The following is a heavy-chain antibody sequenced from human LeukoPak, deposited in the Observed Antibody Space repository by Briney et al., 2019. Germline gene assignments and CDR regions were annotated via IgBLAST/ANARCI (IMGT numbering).Heavy chain of an antibody. V-gene: IGHV1-2*02. J-gene: IGHJ4*02. D-gene: IGHD3-22*01. CDR2: INPNSGGT. Sequence: ASVKVSCKASGYTFTGYYMHWVRQAPGQGLEWMGWINPNSGGTNYAQKFQGRVTMTRDTSISTAYMELSRLRSDDTAVYYCARERYYYDSSGYSLLYFDYWGQGTLVTVSS. CDR1: GYTFTGYY. CDR3: ARERYYYDSSGYSLLYFDY.